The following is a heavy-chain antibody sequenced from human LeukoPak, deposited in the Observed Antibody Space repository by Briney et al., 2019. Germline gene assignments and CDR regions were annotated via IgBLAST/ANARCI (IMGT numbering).Heavy chain of an antibody. CDR1: GGTFSSYA. Sequence: GASVKVSCKASGGTFSSYAISWVRQAPGQGLEWMGGFDPEDGETIYAQKFQGRVTMTEDTSTDTAYMELSSLRSEDTAVYYCATEAYCGGDCYSGFGYWGQGTLVTVSS. V-gene: IGHV1-24*01. CDR2: FDPEDGET. CDR3: ATEAYCGGDCYSGFGY. J-gene: IGHJ4*02. D-gene: IGHD2-21*02.